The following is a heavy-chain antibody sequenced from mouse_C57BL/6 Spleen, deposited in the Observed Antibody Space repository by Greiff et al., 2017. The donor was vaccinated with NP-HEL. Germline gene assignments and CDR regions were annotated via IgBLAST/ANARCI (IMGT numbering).Heavy chain of an antibody. CDR3: ADSGSSSWFAY. CDR2: INPNNGGT. D-gene: IGHD1-1*01. Sequence: EVKLQESGPELVKPGASVKISCKASGYTFTDYYMNWVKQSHGKSLEWIGDINPNNGGTSYNQKFKGKATLTVDKSSSTAYMELRSLTSEDSAVYYCADSGSSSWFAYWGQGTLVTVSA. CDR1: GYTFTDYY. V-gene: IGHV1-26*01. J-gene: IGHJ3*01.